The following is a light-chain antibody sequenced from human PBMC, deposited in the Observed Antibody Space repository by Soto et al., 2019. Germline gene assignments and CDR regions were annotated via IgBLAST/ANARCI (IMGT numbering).Light chain of an antibody. CDR1: QSISSW. Sequence: DIQKTQSPSTLSASVGDRVTITCRASQSISSWLAWYQQKPGKAPKLLIYKASSLESGVPSRFSGSGSGTEFTLTISSLQPEDFATYFCQQLNSYPFTFGQGTRLEIK. CDR3: QQLNSYPFT. CDR2: KAS. V-gene: IGKV1-5*03. J-gene: IGKJ5*01.